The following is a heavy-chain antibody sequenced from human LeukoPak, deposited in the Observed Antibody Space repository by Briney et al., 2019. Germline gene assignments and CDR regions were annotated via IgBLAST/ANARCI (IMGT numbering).Heavy chain of an antibody. V-gene: IGHV3-74*03. CDR2: ISPDGSTT. CDR1: GFTFSSHW. J-gene: IGHJ5*02. Sequence: PGGSLRLSCAASGFTFSSHWMPWVRQAPGKGLVWVSRISPDGSTTKNADSVKGRFTTSRDNARSTLFLQLNSLRAEDTAVYYCAREINKWFDPWGQGTLVTVSS. CDR3: AREINKWFDP.